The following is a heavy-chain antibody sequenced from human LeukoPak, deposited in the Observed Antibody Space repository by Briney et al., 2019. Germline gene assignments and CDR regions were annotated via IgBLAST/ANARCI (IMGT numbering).Heavy chain of an antibody. CDR3: ARGPNYYYESSAYYLVGPWFDP. D-gene: IGHD3-22*01. Sequence: SQTLSLTCTVSGGSISSGGYYWSWIRQPPGKGLEWIGEINHSGSTNYNPSLKSRVTISADTSKKQFSLKLRSVTAADTAVYYCARGPNYYYESSAYYLVGPWFDPWGQGTLVTVSS. CDR2: INHSGST. CDR1: GGSISSGGYY. V-gene: IGHV4-30-2*01. J-gene: IGHJ5*02.